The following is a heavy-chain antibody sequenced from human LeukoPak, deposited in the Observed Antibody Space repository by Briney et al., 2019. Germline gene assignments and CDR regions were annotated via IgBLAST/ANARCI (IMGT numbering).Heavy chain of an antibody. D-gene: IGHD6-25*01. CDR3: ARETYSATYKYYFDY. Sequence: SETLSLTCTVSGGSISSGGYYWSWIRQHPGKGLEWLGYIYYSGSTYYNPSLKSRVTISVDTSKNQFSLKLSSVTAADTAVYYCARETYSATYKYYFDYWGQGTLVTVSS. V-gene: IGHV4-31*03. J-gene: IGHJ4*02. CDR2: IYYSGST. CDR1: GGSISSGGYY.